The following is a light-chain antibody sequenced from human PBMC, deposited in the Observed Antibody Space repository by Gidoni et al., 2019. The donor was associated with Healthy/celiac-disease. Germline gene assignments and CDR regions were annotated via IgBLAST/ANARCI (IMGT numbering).Light chain of an antibody. CDR1: QSVSSSY. Sequence: EIVLTQSPGTLSLSPGERATLSCRASQSVSSSYLAWYQQKPGQAPRRLIYGASSRATGIPYRFSGSGSGTDFTLTISRLEPEDFAVYYCQQYGSFYTFGQGTKLEIK. V-gene: IGKV3-20*01. CDR2: GAS. J-gene: IGKJ2*01. CDR3: QQYGSFYT.